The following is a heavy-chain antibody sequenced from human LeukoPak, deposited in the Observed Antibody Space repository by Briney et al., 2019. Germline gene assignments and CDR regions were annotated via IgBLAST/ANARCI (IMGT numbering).Heavy chain of an antibody. Sequence: KVSCKASGYTFTSYWIGWVRQMPGKGLEWMGIIYPGDSDTRYSPSFQGQVTISADKSISTAYLQWSSLKASDTAMYYCARAYNWNDFDYWGQGTLVTVSS. CDR2: IYPGDSDT. CDR1: GYTFTSYW. CDR3: ARAYNWNDFDY. V-gene: IGHV5-51*01. J-gene: IGHJ4*02. D-gene: IGHD1-20*01.